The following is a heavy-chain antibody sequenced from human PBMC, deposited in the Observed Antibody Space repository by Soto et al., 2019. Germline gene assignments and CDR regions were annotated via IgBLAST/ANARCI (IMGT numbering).Heavy chain of an antibody. V-gene: IGHV4-61*08. J-gene: IGHJ4*02. Sequence: PSDTLSLTCAVSGGSISSGGYSWSWIRQPPGKGLEWIGYISYSGSTNYNPSLKSRVTISVDTSKNQFSLKLSSVTAADTAVYYCARDLNLGSFDYWGQGTLVTVSS. CDR2: ISYSGST. CDR1: GGSISSGGYS. CDR3: ARDLNLGSFDY.